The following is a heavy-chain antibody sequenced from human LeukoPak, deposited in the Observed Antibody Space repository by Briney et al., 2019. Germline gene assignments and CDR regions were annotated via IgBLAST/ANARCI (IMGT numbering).Heavy chain of an antibody. V-gene: IGHV4-59*01. J-gene: IGHJ4*02. Sequence: SETLSLTCTISGGSISSYYWSWIRQPPGKGLEWIGYIDYSGSTNYNPSLKSRVTISVEMSKNQFSLKLSSVTAADTAVYYCARVRLGQVYHFDYWGQGTLVTVSS. CDR2: IDYSGST. CDR3: ARVRLGQVYHFDY. D-gene: IGHD6-25*01. CDR1: GGSISSYY.